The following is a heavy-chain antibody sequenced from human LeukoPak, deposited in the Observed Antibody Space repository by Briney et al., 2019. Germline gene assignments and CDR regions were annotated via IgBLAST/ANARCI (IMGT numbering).Heavy chain of an antibody. CDR2: IFPGDSDT. D-gene: IGHD3-9*01. Sequence: GASLQISCKGSGYTFSSYWIVWVRQMPGKGLEWMGFIFPGDSDTRYSPSFQGQVTISADNSIRTAYLQWNTLKASDTAMYYCARLVDTHYYYYMDVWGKGTTVTVSS. CDR1: GYTFSSYW. J-gene: IGHJ6*03. CDR3: ARLVDTHYYYYMDV. V-gene: IGHV5-51*01.